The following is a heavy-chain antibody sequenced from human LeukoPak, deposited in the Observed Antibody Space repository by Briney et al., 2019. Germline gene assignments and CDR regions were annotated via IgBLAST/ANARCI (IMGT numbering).Heavy chain of an antibody. J-gene: IGHJ4*02. D-gene: IGHD3-22*01. CDR3: ARATPDYYEYTNYRYYFDY. V-gene: IGHV4-30-4*01. Sequence: SQTLSLTCGVTGGSISAGDYYWSWIRQPPGKGLEWIGYIYYSGNTYYRPSLRSRATISMDTSKNQISLKLNSVTVADTAVYYCARATPDYYEYTNYRYYFDYWGQGTLVTVSS. CDR1: GGSISAGDYY. CDR2: IYYSGNT.